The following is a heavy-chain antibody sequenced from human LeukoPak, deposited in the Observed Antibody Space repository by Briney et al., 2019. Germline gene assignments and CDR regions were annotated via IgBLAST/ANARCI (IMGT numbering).Heavy chain of an antibody. CDR2: INHSGST. D-gene: IGHD2-15*01. CDR1: GGSFSGYY. CDR3: ARHTWCSGGSCYKYNWFDP. V-gene: IGHV4-34*01. J-gene: IGHJ5*02. Sequence: SETLSLTCAVYGGSFSGYYWSWNRQPPGKGLEWIGEINHSGSTNYNPSLKSRVTISVDTSKNQFSLKLSSVTAADTAVYYCARHTWCSGGSCYKYNWFDPWGQGTLVTVSS.